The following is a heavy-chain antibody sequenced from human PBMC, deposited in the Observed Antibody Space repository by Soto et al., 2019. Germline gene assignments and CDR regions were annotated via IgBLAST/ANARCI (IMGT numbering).Heavy chain of an antibody. D-gene: IGHD3-3*01. J-gene: IGHJ6*03. CDR2: SRSKPNNYAT. Sequence: EVQLVESGGGLVQPGGSLKLSCAASGFTFSGSAMHWVRQASGKGLEWVGRSRSKPNNYATAYGASVKGRFTISRDDSKNTAYLQMNSLNTEDTALYYCSRQASDFWSGKPQYYMDVWGKGTTVTVSS. CDR3: SRQASDFWSGKPQYYMDV. V-gene: IGHV3-73*01. CDR1: GFTFSGSA.